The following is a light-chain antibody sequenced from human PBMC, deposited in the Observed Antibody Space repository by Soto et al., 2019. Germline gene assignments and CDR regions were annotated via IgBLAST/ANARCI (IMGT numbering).Light chain of an antibody. CDR1: QSISSW. V-gene: IGKV1-5*03. CDR3: KQYHSYPLT. Sequence: HMTQSSPTLSEYVGDRVNITCLASQSISSWLAWYQQKPGKAPKLLIYKASRLERGVPSRFSGSVPGTEFTLTISSLQPDDFGPNYCKQYHSYPLTFGGGTKVAIK. J-gene: IGKJ4*01. CDR2: KAS.